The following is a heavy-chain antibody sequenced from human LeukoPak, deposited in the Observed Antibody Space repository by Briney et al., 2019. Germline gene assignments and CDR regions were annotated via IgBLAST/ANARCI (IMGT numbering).Heavy chain of an antibody. J-gene: IGHJ4*02. Sequence: GGSLRLSCAASGFTFSSYSMNWVRQAPGKGLEWVSSISSSSSYIYYADSVEGRFTISRDNAKNSLYLQMNSLRAEDTAVYYCAREDYGDYYFDYWGQGTLVAVSS. CDR2: ISSSSSYI. CDR1: GFTFSSYS. D-gene: IGHD4-17*01. CDR3: AREDYGDYYFDY. V-gene: IGHV3-21*01.